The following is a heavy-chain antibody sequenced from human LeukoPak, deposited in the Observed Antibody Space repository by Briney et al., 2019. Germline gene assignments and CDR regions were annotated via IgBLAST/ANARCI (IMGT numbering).Heavy chain of an antibody. CDR3: ARDIYMGLEVDGTYYFDY. V-gene: IGHV3-21*06. J-gene: IGHJ4*02. D-gene: IGHD5-24*01. Sequence: GGSLRLSCAASGFTFSVFSMNWVRQAPGKGLEWVSSISSSSGYIYYADSVKGRFTISRDNAMNSLFLQLNSLRAEDTAVYYCARDIYMGLEVDGTYYFDYWGQGTLVTVSS. CDR2: ISSSSGYI. CDR1: GFTFSVFS.